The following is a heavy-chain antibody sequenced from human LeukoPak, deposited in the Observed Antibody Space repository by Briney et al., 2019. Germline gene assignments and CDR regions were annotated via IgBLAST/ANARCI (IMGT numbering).Heavy chain of an antibody. CDR3: ARGYSSGRVDC. CDR2: IHNSGSP. J-gene: IGHJ4*02. V-gene: IGHV4-59*01. Sequence: PSETLSLTCTVSGGSISDYYWSWIRQPPGKGLEWIGYIHNSGSPNYNPSLKSRVTISLDTSKSQFSLKLRSVTAADTAVYHCARGYSSGRVDCWGQGTLVTVSS. D-gene: IGHD6-19*01. CDR1: GGSISDYY.